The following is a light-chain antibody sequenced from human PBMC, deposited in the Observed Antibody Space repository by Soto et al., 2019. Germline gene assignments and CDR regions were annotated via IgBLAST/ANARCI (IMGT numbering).Light chain of an antibody. V-gene: IGLV2-14*03. CDR3: SSYTRSSTVM. Sequence: QSALTQPASVSGSLGQSITISCTGTSSDVGGYNYVSWYQQHPGKAPKLMIYDVTIRPSGVSNRFSGSKSGNTASLTISGPQAEYEADYYCSSYTRSSTVMFGGGTKVTVL. CDR1: SSDVGGYNY. CDR2: DVT. J-gene: IGLJ3*02.